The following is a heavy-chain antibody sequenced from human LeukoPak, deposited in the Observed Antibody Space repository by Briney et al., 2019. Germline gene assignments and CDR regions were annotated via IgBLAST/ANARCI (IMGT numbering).Heavy chain of an antibody. J-gene: IGHJ6*02. CDR3: ARDAVDTANAV. CDR1: GFTFTTYW. V-gene: IGHV3-74*01. CDR2: INSDGSIT. Sequence: GGSLRLSCAASGFTFTTYWMHWVRQAPGKGLVWVSHINSDGSITSCADSVKGRFTISRDNAKNTLYLQMNSLRAEDTAVYYCARDAVDTANAVWGQGTTVTVSS. D-gene: IGHD5-18*01.